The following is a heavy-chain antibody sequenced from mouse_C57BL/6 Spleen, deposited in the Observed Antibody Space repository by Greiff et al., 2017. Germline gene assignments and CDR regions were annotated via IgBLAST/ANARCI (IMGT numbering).Heavy chain of an antibody. CDR2: INPYNGGT. Sequence: VQLQQSGPVLVKPGASVKMSCKASGYTFTDYYMNWVKQSHGKSLEWIGVINPYNGGTSYNQKFKGKATLTVDKSSSTAYMELNSLTSEDSAVYYCARGGDSNYGYFDVWGTGTTGTVSS. CDR1: GYTFTDYY. V-gene: IGHV1-19*01. D-gene: IGHD2-5*01. J-gene: IGHJ1*03. CDR3: ARGGDSNYGYFDV.